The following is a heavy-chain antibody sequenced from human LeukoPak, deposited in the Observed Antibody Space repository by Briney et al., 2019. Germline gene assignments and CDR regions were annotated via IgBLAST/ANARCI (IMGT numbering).Heavy chain of an antibody. Sequence: PGGSLRLSCAASGFTFSSYSMNWVRQAPGKGLEWVSYISSSSSTIYYADSVKGRFTISRDNDKNSLYLQMNSLRAEDTAVYYCARGDCSGGSCYLSLTTIDYWGQGTLVTVSS. V-gene: IGHV3-48*01. D-gene: IGHD2-15*01. J-gene: IGHJ4*02. CDR3: ARGDCSGGSCYLSLTTIDY. CDR2: ISSSSSTI. CDR1: GFTFSSYS.